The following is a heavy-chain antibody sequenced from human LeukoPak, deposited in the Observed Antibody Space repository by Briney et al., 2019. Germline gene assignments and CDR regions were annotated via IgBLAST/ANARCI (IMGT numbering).Heavy chain of an antibody. J-gene: IGHJ4*02. V-gene: IGHV3-7*01. CDR1: GFTFSGYW. CDR3: ARLFGGVTTFDY. CDR2: IQPDGSVG. D-gene: IGHD3-10*01. Sequence: GGSLRLSCEGSGFTFSGYWMRWVRLGPGQGLEWVASIQPDGSVGRYVDSVKGRFTISRDNAKSSVFLQMNSLRAEDTAVYYCARLFGGVTTFDYWGQGALVTVSS.